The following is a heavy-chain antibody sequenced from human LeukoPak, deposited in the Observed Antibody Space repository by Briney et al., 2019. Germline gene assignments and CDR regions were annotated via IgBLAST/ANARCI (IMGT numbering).Heavy chain of an antibody. CDR1: EFTFRNYA. CDR2: ISSNGVIT. J-gene: IGHJ6*02. V-gene: IGHV3-64*01. Sequence: GGSLRLSCAASEFTFRNYAMHWVRQAPGKGLEYVSAISSNGVITYYANSEKGRFIISRDNSKNTLYLQMGSLRAEDMAVYYCARGLRPSITIYDYYGMDVWGQGTTVTVSS. D-gene: IGHD3-3*01. CDR3: ARGLRPSITIYDYYGMDV.